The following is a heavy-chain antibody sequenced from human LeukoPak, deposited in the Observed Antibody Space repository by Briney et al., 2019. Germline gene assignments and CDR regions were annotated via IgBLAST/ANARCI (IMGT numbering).Heavy chain of an antibody. Sequence: GGSLRLSCAASGFSFSSYAMSWVRQAPGKGLEWVSATSGSGDSTYYADSVKGRFTISRDNSKNTLYLQMNSLRAEDTAVYYCAACGCITTHAFDIWGQGTMVTVSS. CDR2: TSGSGDST. CDR3: AACGCITTHAFDI. J-gene: IGHJ3*02. D-gene: IGHD3-3*01. CDR1: GFSFSSYA. V-gene: IGHV3-23*01.